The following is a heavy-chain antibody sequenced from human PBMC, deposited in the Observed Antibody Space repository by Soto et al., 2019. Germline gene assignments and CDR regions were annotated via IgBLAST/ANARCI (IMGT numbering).Heavy chain of an antibody. J-gene: IGHJ6*02. V-gene: IGHV3-23*01. CDR3: SLMSYYYYYGMDV. CDR1: GFTFSSYA. CDR2: ISGSGGST. D-gene: IGHD3-10*01. Sequence: GGSLRLSCAASGFTFSSYAMSWVRQAPGKGLEWVSAISGSGGSTYYADSVKGRFTISRDNSKNTLYLQMNSLRAEDTTNGSGSLMSYYYYYGMDVWGQGTTVTVSS.